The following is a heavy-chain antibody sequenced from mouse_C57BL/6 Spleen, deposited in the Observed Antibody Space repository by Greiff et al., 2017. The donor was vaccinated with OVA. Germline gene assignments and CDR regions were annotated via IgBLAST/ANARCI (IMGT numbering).Heavy chain of an antibody. Sequence: VQLQQSGAELVRPGASVKLSCKASGYTFTDYYINWVKQRPGQGLEWIARIYPGSGNTYYNEKFKGKATLTAEKSSSTAYMQLSSLTSEDSAVYFCARNSPFDYWGQGTTLTVSS. CDR1: GYTFTDYY. CDR2: IYPGSGNT. V-gene: IGHV1-76*01. J-gene: IGHJ2*01. CDR3: ARNSPFDY.